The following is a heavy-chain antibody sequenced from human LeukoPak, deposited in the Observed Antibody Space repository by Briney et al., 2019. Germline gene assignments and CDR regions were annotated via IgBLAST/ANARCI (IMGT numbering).Heavy chain of an antibody. CDR3: ARMYYYDSSGYAPIDY. V-gene: IGHV6-1*01. J-gene: IGHJ4*02. Sequence: SQTLSLTCAISGDSVSSNSAAWNWISQSPSRGLEWLVRTYYRSKLYNDYAVSVKSRITINPDTSKNQFSLQLNSVTPEDTAVYYCARMYYYDSSGYAPIDYWGQGTLVTVSS. D-gene: IGHD3-22*01. CDR2: TYYRSKLYN. CDR1: GDSVSSNSAA.